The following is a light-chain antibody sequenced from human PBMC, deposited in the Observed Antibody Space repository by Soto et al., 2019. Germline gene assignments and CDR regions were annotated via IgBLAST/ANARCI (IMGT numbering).Light chain of an antibody. Sequence: LLTQSPATLSVSPGQRVTLSCRASQSISSYLAWYQQKPGQAPRLLIFGASTRATGISDRFRGSGSGTDFTLTINRLEPEDFAVYYCQQYGRTFGQGTKLEIK. V-gene: IGKV3-20*01. CDR2: GAS. CDR3: QQYGRT. CDR1: QSISSY. J-gene: IGKJ2*01.